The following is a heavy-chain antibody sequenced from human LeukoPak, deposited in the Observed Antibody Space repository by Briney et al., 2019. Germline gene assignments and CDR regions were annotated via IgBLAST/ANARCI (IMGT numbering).Heavy chain of an antibody. V-gene: IGHV3-30*04. J-gene: IGHJ6*02. Sequence: PGGSLRLSCAASGFTFSSYAMHWVRQAPGKGLEWVAVISYDGSNKYYADSVKGRFTISRDNSKNTLYLQTNSLRAEDTAVYYCAREYGFCYGDIVVVPAAICYYYGMDVWGQGTTVTVSS. CDR2: ISYDGSNK. CDR1: GFTFSSYA. CDR3: AREYGFCYGDIVVVPAAICYYYGMDV. D-gene: IGHD2-2*01.